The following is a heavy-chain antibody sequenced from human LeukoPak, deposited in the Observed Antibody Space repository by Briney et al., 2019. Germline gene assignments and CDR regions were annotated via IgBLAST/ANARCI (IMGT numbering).Heavy chain of an antibody. J-gene: IGHJ4*02. D-gene: IGHD5-24*01. CDR3: ARDYKYAFDN. CDR1: GFTFSDYS. V-gene: IGHV3-48*01. CDR2: IGIDSGNT. Sequence: GGSLRLSFAAPGFTFSDYSMKRGRQAPGKGLEWISCIGIDSGNTNYADSVKGRFTISGDKAKNSLYLQMNSLRVEDTAVYYCARDYKYAFDNWGQGTLVTVSS.